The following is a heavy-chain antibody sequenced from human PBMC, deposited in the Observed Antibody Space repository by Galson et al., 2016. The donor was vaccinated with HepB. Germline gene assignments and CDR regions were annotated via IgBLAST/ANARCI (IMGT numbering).Heavy chain of an antibody. CDR3: ARYAGGANFDY. D-gene: IGHD2-8*01. Sequence: SETLSLTCTVSGGSVSGYFWGWIRQPPGGGLEWIGYTHYTGSADYNPSLKSRVTMSVDTSQNQFSLKLTSVTATDTAVYYCARYAGGANFDYWGQGTLAIVSS. CDR2: THYTGSA. V-gene: IGHV4-59*08. J-gene: IGHJ4*02. CDR1: GGSVSGYF.